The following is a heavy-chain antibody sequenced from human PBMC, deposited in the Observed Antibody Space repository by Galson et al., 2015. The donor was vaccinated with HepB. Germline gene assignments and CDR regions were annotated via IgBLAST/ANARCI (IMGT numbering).Heavy chain of an antibody. CDR3: ARGGGGTMVRGPSRY. D-gene: IGHD3-10*01. J-gene: IGHJ4*02. CDR1: GYTFTSYY. V-gene: IGHV1-46*03. CDR2: INPSGGST. Sequence: SVKVSCKASGYTFTSYYMHWVRQAPGQGLEWMGIINPSGGSTSYAQKFQGRVTMTRDTSTSTVYMELSSLRSEDTAVYYCARGGGGTMVRGPSRYWGQGTLVTISS.